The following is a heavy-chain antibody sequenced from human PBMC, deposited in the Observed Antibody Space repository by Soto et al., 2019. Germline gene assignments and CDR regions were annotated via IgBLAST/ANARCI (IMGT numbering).Heavy chain of an antibody. J-gene: IGHJ4*02. CDR2: IWYDGSNK. CDR1: GFTFSSYG. CDR3: ARDAGSGSYYSDS. Sequence: QVQLVESGGGVVQPGRSLRLSCAASGFTFSSYGMHWVRQAPGKGLEWVAVIWYDGSNKYYADSVKGRFTISRDNYKNTLYMQMNSLRAEDTAVDYCARDAGSGSYYSDSWGQGTLVTVSS. V-gene: IGHV3-33*01. D-gene: IGHD3-10*01.